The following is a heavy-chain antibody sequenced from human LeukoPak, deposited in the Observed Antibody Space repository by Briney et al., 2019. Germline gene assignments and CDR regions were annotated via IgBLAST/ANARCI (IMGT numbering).Heavy chain of an antibody. D-gene: IGHD1-26*01. J-gene: IGHJ4*02. Sequence: SETLSLTCTVSGYSISSGYYWGWIRPPPGKGLEWIGSIYHSGSTYYNPSLKSRVTISIDTSKNQFSLKLSSVTAADTAVYYCAREGELLSRVDYWGQGTLVTVSS. V-gene: IGHV4-38-2*02. CDR2: IYHSGST. CDR1: GYSISSGYY. CDR3: AREGELLSRVDY.